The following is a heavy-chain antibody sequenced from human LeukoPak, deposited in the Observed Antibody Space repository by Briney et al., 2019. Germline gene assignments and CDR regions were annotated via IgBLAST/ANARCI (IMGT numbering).Heavy chain of an antibody. D-gene: IGHD6-13*01. J-gene: IGHJ4*02. CDR2: IYHSGST. CDR1: GVSINSSSYY. CDR3: ARVATRQQLSG. Sequence: PSETLSLTCTVSGVSINSSSYYWGWIRQPPGKGLEWIGSIYHSGSTYYTPSLKSRVTISVDTSKNQFSLKLSSVTAADTAVYYCARVATRQQLSGWGQGTLVTVSS. V-gene: IGHV4-39*07.